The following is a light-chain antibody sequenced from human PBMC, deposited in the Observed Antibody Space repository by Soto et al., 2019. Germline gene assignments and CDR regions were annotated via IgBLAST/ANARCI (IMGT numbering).Light chain of an antibody. CDR2: LNSDGSH. Sequence: QSVLTQSPSASASLGASVKLTCTLSSGHSSYAIAWHQQQPEKGPRYLMKLNSDGSHSKGDGIPARFSGSSSGAERYLTISSLQSADEADYSCQTWGTGLWVFGGGTKLTVL. CDR1: SGHSSYA. CDR3: QTWGTGLWV. J-gene: IGLJ3*02. V-gene: IGLV4-69*01.